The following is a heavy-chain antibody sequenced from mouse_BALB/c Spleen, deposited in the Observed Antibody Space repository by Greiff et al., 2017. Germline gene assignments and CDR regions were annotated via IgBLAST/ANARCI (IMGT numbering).Heavy chain of an antibody. CDR3: TRCPIYDGGYFDV. CDR2: IYPGNSDT. D-gene: IGHD2-3*01. J-gene: IGHJ1*01. Sequence: VQLQQSGTVLARPGASVKMSCKASGYTFTSYWMHWVKQRPGQGLEWIGAIYPGNSDTSYNQKFKGKAKLTAVTSTSTAYMELSSLTNEDSAVYYCTRCPIYDGGYFDVWGAGTTVTVSS. CDR1: GYTFTSYW. V-gene: IGHV1-5*01.